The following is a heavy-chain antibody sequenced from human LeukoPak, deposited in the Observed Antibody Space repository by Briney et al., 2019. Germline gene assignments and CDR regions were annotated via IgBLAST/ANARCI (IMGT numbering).Heavy chain of an antibody. D-gene: IGHD3-10*01. CDR3: ATGPVLLWFGELFHY. Sequence: ASVKVSCKASGYTFTSYYMHWVRQAPGQGLEWMGIINPSGGSTSYAQKFQGRVTMTRDMSTSTVYMELSSLRSEDTAVYYCATGPVLLWFGELFHYWGQGTLVTVSS. CDR2: INPSGGST. J-gene: IGHJ4*02. V-gene: IGHV1-46*01. CDR1: GYTFTSYY.